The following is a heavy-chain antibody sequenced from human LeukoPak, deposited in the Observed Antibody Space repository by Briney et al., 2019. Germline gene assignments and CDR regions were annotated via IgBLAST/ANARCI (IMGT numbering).Heavy chain of an antibody. CDR2: INDNGGGS. V-gene: IGHV3-23*01. CDR1: GFTFSRYA. CDR3: AKGHTVGALYYFDY. J-gene: IGHJ4*02. D-gene: IGHD1-26*01. Sequence: GGSLRLSCAASGFTFSRYAMSWVRQAPGKGLEWVSTINDNGGGSYSADSVRGRFTISRDNSKNTLSLQMNSLRAEDTAVYYCAKGHTVGALYYFDYWGQRTLVTVSS.